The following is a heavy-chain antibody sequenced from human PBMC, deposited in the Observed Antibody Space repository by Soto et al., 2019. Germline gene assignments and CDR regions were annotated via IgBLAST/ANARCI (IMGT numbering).Heavy chain of an antibody. CDR1: GGSFSGYY. CDR3: ARKGNSSSSGQGSYYYYYMDV. V-gene: IGHV4-34*01. CDR2: INHSGST. D-gene: IGHD6-6*01. J-gene: IGHJ6*03. Sequence: SGTLSLTCAVYGGSFSGYYWSWIRQPPGKGLEWIGEINHSGSTNYNPSLKSRVTISVDTSKNQFSLKLSSVTAADTAVYYCARKGNSSSSGQGSYYYYYMDVWGKGTTVTVSS.